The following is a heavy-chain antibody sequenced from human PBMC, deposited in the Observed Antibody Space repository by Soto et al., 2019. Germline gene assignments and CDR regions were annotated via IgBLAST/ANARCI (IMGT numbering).Heavy chain of an antibody. J-gene: IGHJ5*02. V-gene: IGHV4-59*01. CDR1: GGSISSYY. D-gene: IGHD6-13*01. CDR2: IYYSGST. Sequence: SETLSLTCTVSGGSISSYYWSWIRQPPGKGLEWIGYIYYSGSTNYNPSLKSRVTISVDTSKNQFSLKLSSVTAADTAVYYCAQAAAGTSNMGLLLDPWGQGTLVTVSS. CDR3: AQAAAGTSNMGLLLDP.